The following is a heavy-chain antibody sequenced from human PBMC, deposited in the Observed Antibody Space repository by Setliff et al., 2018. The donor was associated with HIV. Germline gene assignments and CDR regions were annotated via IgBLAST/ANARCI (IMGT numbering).Heavy chain of an antibody. CDR3: ARVGAAAGTAWYFDL. V-gene: IGHV1-46*01. CDR2: INPSGGST. J-gene: IGHJ2*01. CDR1: GYTFTNYG. D-gene: IGHD6-13*01. Sequence: GASVKVSCKTSGYTFTNYGISWVRQAPGQGLEWMGIINPSGGSTSYAQKFQGRVTMTRDTSTSTVYMELSSLRSEDTAVYYCARVGAAAGTAWYFDLWGRGTLVTVSS.